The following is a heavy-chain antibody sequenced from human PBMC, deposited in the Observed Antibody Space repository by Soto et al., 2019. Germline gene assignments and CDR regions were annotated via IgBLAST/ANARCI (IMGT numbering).Heavy chain of an antibody. D-gene: IGHD3-10*01. J-gene: IGHJ6*04. CDR3: ARGGKLGGDLDV. CDR2: IIPVLDVT. CDR1: GGTFNRET. V-gene: IGHV1-69*02. Sequence: QAQLVQSGAEVKKPGSSVKVSRKASGGTFNRETFSWVRQAPGQGLQWMGRIIPVLDVTEYPQNFQGRVTITADTSTSTVYLALSGLGSDDTAVYYCARGGKLGGDLDVWGKGTPVIVSS.